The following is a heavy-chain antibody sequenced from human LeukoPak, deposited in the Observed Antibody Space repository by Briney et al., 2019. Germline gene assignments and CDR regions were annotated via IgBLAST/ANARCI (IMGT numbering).Heavy chain of an antibody. CDR3: ARDYYYGSGRFDY. V-gene: IGHV3-48*03. CDR2: ISSSGSTI. Sequence: GGSLRLSCAASGFTFSTYDMNWVRQAPGKGLEWVSYISSSGSTIYYPDSVKGRFTISRDNAKNSLYLQMNSLRAEDTAVYYCARDYYYGSGRFDYWGQGTLVTVSS. CDR1: GFTFSTYD. D-gene: IGHD3-10*01. J-gene: IGHJ4*02.